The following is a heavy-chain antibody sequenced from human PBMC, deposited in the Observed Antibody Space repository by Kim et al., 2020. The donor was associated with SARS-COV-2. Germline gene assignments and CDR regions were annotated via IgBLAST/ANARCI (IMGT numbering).Heavy chain of an antibody. J-gene: IGHJ3*02. D-gene: IGHD3-16*01. Sequence: SQKFQGRCTITRDTSASTAYMELSSLRSEDTAVYYCARDPLRSPDAFDIWGQGTMVTVSS. V-gene: IGHV1-3*01. CDR3: ARDPLRSPDAFDI.